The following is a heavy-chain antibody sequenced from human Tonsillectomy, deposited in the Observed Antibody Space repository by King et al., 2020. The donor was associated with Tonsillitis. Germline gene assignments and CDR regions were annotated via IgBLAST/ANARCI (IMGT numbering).Heavy chain of an antibody. CDR1: TGTFNSYA. V-gene: IGHV1-69*09. CDR3: ARDRSEDIVATTDFDS. D-gene: IGHD5-12*01. J-gene: IGHJ4*02. Sequence: QVQLVESGDEVKKPVSSVKVSCKASTGTFNSYAISWVRQAPGQGIEWMGRIVPILGIANYAQNFQGRVTITADKSTSTAYRELSSLRSEDTAVYYCARDRSEDIVATTDFDSWGQGTLVTVSS. CDR2: IVPILGIA.